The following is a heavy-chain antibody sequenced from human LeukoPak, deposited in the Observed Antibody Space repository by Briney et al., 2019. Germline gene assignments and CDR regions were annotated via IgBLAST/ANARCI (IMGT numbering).Heavy chain of an antibody. CDR3: ASQQSSGWPPRGDDY. Sequence: SETLSLTCPVSGASMSSSGSYWGWIRQPPGKGLEGIGNIYYSGTTHYNPSLASRVTISVATSKSQFSLMLTSVTAADTAVYYCASQQSSGWPPRGDDYWGQGILFTVSS. CDR1: GASMSSSGSY. V-gene: IGHV4-39*01. CDR2: IYYSGTT. D-gene: IGHD6-19*01. J-gene: IGHJ4*02.